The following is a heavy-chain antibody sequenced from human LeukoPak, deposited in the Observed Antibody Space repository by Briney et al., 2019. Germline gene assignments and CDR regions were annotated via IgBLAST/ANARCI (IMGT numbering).Heavy chain of an antibody. CDR1: GFTLSGYD. D-gene: IGHD5-12*01. Sequence: GGSLRLSCVASGFTLSGYDLHWVRQATGKGLEWVAAIGNADDTYYADSVKGRFTISRENAKNSLYLQMNSLRAEDTAVYYCARDRCGYSGCPFDYWGQGTLVTVSS. J-gene: IGHJ4*02. V-gene: IGHV3-13*01. CDR3: ARDRCGYSGCPFDY. CDR2: IGNADDT.